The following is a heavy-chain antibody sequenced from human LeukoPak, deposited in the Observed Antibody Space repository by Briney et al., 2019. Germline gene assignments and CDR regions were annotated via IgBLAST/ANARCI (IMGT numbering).Heavy chain of an antibody. CDR1: GGSISSSSYY. J-gene: IGHJ4*02. CDR2: IYYSGST. V-gene: IGHV4-39*01. Sequence: SETLSLTCTVSGGSISSSSYYWGWIRQPPGKGLEWIGSIYYSGSTYYNPSLKSRVTISVDTSRNQFSLKLSSVTAADTAVYYCASSTYYYGSPSYYFDYWGQGTLVTVSS. D-gene: IGHD3-10*01. CDR3: ASSTYYYGSPSYYFDY.